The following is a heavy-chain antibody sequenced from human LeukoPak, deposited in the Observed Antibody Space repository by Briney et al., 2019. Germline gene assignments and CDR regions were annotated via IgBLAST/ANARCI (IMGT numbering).Heavy chain of an antibody. D-gene: IGHD3-22*01. V-gene: IGHV5-51*01. CDR2: IYPGDSDT. Sequence: GESLKISCKGSGYSFTSYWIGWVRQMPGKGLEWMGIIYPGDSDTRYSPSFQGQVTISADKSISTAYLQWSSLKASDTAMYYCARQMTYYYDCSGYYYGDAFDIWGQGTMVTVSS. J-gene: IGHJ3*02. CDR1: GYSFTSYW. CDR3: ARQMTYYYDCSGYYYGDAFDI.